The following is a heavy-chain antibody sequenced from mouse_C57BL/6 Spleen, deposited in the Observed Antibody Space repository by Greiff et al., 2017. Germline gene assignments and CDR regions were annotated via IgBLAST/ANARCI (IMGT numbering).Heavy chain of an antibody. CDR2: IYPGDGDT. CDR3: ARSYYGSSYGYWYFDV. Sequence: LEESGAELVKPGASVKISCKASGYAFSSYWMNWVKQRPGKGLEWIGQIYPGDGDTNYNGKFKGKATLTADKSSSTAYMQLSSLTSEDSAVYFCARSYYGSSYGYWYFDVWGTGTTVTVSS. CDR1: GYAFSSYW. V-gene: IGHV1-80*01. D-gene: IGHD1-1*01. J-gene: IGHJ1*03.